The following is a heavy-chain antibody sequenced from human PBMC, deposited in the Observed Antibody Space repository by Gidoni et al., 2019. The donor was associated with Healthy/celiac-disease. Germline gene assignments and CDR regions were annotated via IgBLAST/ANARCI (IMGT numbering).Heavy chain of an antibody. CDR2: ISGSGGGT. CDR3: AKDNPPSYYDFWSGLEWFDP. V-gene: IGHV3-23*01. J-gene: IGHJ5*02. CDR1: GFTFSSYA. D-gene: IGHD3-3*01. Sequence: EVQLLESGGGLVQPGGSLRLSCAASGFTFSSYAMSWVRQAPGKGLEWVSAISGSGGGTKYADSVKGRFTISRDNSKNTLYLQMNSLRAEDTAVYYCAKDNPPSYYDFWSGLEWFDPWGQGTLVTVSS.